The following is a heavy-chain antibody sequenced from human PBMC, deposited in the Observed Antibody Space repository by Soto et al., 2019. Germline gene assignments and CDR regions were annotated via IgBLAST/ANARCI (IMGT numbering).Heavy chain of an antibody. J-gene: IGHJ4*02. V-gene: IGHV3-23*01. Sequence: PGGSLRLSCASSGFTFSSYAMIWVRQAPGKGLEWVSAISGSGGSTYYADSVKGRFTISRDNSKNTLYLQMNSLRAEDTAVYYCAKLAYDSSGYYYPYFDYWGQGTLVTVSS. CDR3: AKLAYDSSGYYYPYFDY. CDR1: GFTFSSYA. D-gene: IGHD3-22*01. CDR2: ISGSGGST.